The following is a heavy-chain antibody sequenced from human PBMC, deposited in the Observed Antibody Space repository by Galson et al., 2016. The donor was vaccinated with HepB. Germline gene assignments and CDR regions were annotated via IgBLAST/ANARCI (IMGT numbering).Heavy chain of an antibody. CDR1: GFTFGNAW. J-gene: IGHJ4*02. V-gene: IGHV3-15*01. Sequence: SLRLSCAASGFTFGNAWMTWVRQAPGKGLEWVGRIKRRTDGESTDYTAPVKGRFTISRDDSKNTLYLKRNSLKTEDTAGYYCAPPMIIANPDYWGQGTLVTVSS. D-gene: IGHD3-22*01. CDR2: IKRRTDGEST. CDR3: APPMIIANPDY.